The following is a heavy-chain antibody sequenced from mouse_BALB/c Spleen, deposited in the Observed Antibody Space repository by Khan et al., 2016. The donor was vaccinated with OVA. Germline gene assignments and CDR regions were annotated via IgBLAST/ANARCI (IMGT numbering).Heavy chain of an antibody. V-gene: IGHV1-7*01. Sequence: QVQLKQSGAELAKPGASVKMSCKASGYTFINYWILWVKQRPGQGLEWIGYINPSTGYTAYNHNFKDKATLTADKSSSTAYMQLSSLTSEDSAVYYCARRGLRWDFDYWGQGTTLTVSS. CDR1: GYTFINYW. CDR2: INPSTGYT. CDR3: ARRGLRWDFDY. J-gene: IGHJ2*01. D-gene: IGHD1-1*01.